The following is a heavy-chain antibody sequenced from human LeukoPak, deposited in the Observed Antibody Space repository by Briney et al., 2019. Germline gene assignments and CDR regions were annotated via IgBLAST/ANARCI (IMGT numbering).Heavy chain of an antibody. V-gene: IGHV4-38-2*02. Sequence: SETLSLTCTVSGYSISSGYYWGWIRQPPGKGLEWIGSIYHSGSTYYNPSLKSRVTISVDTSKNQFSLKLSSVTAADTAVYYCARLRIQLWSYFDYWGQGTLVTVSS. J-gene: IGHJ4*02. CDR1: GYSISSGYY. D-gene: IGHD5-18*01. CDR3: ARLRIQLWSYFDY. CDR2: IYHSGST.